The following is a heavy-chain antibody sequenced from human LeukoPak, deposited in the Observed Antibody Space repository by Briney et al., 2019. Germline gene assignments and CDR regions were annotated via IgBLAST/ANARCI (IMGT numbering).Heavy chain of an antibody. J-gene: IGHJ3*02. CDR3: AKVGLSVVVVITRGAFDI. CDR1: GFTFSSYA. Sequence: GGSLRLSCAASGFTFSSYAMSWVRQAPGKGLEWVSAISGSGGSTYYADSVKGRFTISRDNSKNTLYLQMNSLRAEDTAVYYCAKVGLSVVVVITRGAFDIWGQGTMVTVSS. D-gene: IGHD3-22*01. CDR2: ISGSGGST. V-gene: IGHV3-23*01.